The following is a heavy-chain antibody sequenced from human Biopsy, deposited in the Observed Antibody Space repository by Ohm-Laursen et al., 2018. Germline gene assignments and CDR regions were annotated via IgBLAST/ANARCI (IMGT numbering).Heavy chain of an antibody. Sequence: SQTLSLTCTVSGDSISSDYYWTWIRQVPGEGLEWIAYMHHSGPTYTYYNPSLKSRVTMSVDTSKNQFSLRLIYVTAADTAVYYCAGMPHFDYWGQGILVTVSS. CDR3: AGMPHFDY. V-gene: IGHV4-31*03. CDR1: GDSISSDYY. J-gene: IGHJ4*02. CDR2: MHHSGPT. D-gene: IGHD2-2*01.